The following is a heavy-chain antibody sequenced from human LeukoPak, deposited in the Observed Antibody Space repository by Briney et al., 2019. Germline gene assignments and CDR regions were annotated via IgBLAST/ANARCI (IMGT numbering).Heavy chain of an antibody. D-gene: IGHD2-21*01. J-gene: IGHJ4*02. CDR1: GYTFTGYH. V-gene: IGHV1-2*02. CDR2: INPNSGGT. Sequence: ASVKVSCKASGYTFTGYHMHWVRQAPGQGLEWMGWINPNSGGTNYAQKFQGRVTMTRDTSISTAYMELSRLRSDDTAVYYCAREDAGGDDGNFDYWGQGTLVTVSS. CDR3: AREDAGGDDGNFDY.